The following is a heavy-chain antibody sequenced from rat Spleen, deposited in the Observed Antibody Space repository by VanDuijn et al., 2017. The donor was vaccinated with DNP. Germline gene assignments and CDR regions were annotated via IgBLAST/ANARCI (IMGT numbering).Heavy chain of an antibody. CDR1: GFSFSSFA. CDR3: ATSDSYGFAY. D-gene: IGHD1-2*01. CDR2: ISYDGGNT. Sequence: EVQLVESGGGLVQPGRSMKLSCVASGFSFSSFAMAWVRQAPTKGLEWVASISYDGGNTYYRDSVKGRLTISRDKAKSSLYLQMDSLRSEDTSTYYCATSDSYGFAYWGQGTLVTVSS. V-gene: IGHV5-20*01. J-gene: IGHJ3*01.